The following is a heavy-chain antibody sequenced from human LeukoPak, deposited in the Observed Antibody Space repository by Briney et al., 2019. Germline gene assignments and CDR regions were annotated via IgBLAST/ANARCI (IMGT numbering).Heavy chain of an antibody. J-gene: IGHJ4*02. CDR1: GFTFSSYW. Sequence: PGGSRRLSCAASGFTFSSYWMGWVGQAPGKGLGWVANIKQDGSEKYYVDSVKGRFTISRDNAKNSLYLQMNSLRAEDTAVYYCARDLVVRGVISLSDYWGQGTLVTVSS. V-gene: IGHV3-7*03. D-gene: IGHD3-10*01. CDR2: IKQDGSEK. CDR3: ARDLVVRGVISLSDY.